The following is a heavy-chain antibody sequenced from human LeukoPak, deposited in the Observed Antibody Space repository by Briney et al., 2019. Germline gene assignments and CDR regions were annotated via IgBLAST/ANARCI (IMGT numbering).Heavy chain of an antibody. CDR3: ARDMAALWPHGRWFDP. CDR1: GGSISSSNW. Sequence: SGTLSLTCAVSGGSISSSNWWSWVRQPPGKGLEWIGEIYHSGSTNYNPSLKSRVTISVDKSKNQFSLKLSSVTAADTAVYYCARDMAALWPHGRWFDPWGQGTLVTVSS. D-gene: IGHD3-10*01. J-gene: IGHJ5*02. V-gene: IGHV4-4*02. CDR2: IYHSGST.